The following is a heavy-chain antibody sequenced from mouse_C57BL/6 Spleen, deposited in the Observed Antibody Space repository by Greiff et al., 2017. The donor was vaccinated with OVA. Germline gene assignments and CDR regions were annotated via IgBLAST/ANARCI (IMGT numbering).Heavy chain of an antibody. J-gene: IGHJ4*01. Sequence: VQLQQSGAELVKPGASVKLSCTASGYTFTSYWMHWVKQRPGQGLEWIGMIHPNSGSTNYNEKFKSKATLTVDKSSSTAYMQLSSLTSEDSAVYYCARLRGYAMDDWGQGTSVTVSS. CDR3: ARLRGYAMDD. V-gene: IGHV1-64*01. CDR1: GYTFTSYW. CDR2: IHPNSGST.